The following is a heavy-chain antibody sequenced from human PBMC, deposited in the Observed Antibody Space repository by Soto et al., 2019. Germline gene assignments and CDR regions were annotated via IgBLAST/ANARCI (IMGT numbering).Heavy chain of an antibody. CDR2: ITYDGENK. Sequence: QVQLVESGGGVVQPGGSLRLSCAASGFNFRDYGMFWVGQAPGKGLVWVSLITYDGENKYYVESVKCSFSISRDNSKSAVYLQMNTLRVEDTAVYFCVKDRRHYYDLQAHYGLDIWGPANTVTVSS. CDR1: GFNFRDYG. CDR3: VKDRRHYYDLQAHYGLDI. D-gene: IGHD3-16*01. J-gene: IGHJ6*02. V-gene: IGHV3-30*18.